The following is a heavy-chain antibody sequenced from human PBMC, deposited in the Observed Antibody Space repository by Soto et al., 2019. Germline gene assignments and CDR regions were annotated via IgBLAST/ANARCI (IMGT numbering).Heavy chain of an antibody. V-gene: IGHV4-31*03. CDR2: IYYSGST. J-gene: IGHJ6*02. CDR3: ARHNYDSSGTAVDV. D-gene: IGHD3-22*01. Sequence: QVQLQESGPGLVKPSQTLSLTCTVSGGSISSGNYYWSWIRQHPGKGLEWIGYIYYSGSTYYNPPLKSRVTISVDTSKTPFSLKLSSVTAAATAVYYCARHNYDSSGTAVDVWGQGTTVTVSS. CDR1: GGSISSGNYY.